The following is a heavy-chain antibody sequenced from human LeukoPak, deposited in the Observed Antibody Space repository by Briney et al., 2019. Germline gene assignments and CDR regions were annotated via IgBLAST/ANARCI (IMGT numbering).Heavy chain of an antibody. CDR3: TRMGSGRSVDY. Sequence: GGSLRLSRAASGFTFSGSAIHWVRQASGEGLEWVGRIRSKANSYATEYAASVKGRFTISRDDPEKTEYLQMNSLKIEDTAVYYCTRMGSGRSVDYWGQGTLVTVSS. J-gene: IGHJ4*02. CDR2: IRSKANSYAT. D-gene: IGHD1-26*01. V-gene: IGHV3-73*01. CDR1: GFTFSGSA.